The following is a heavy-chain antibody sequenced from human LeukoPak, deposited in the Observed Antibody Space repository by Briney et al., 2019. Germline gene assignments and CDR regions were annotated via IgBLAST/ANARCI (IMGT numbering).Heavy chain of an antibody. CDR2: IYYSGST. Sequence: SETLSLTCTVSGGSISSSSYYWGWIRQPPGKGLEWIGSIYYSGSTYYNPSLKSRVTISVDTSKNQFSLKLSSVTAADTAVYYCARRGDGYNEAFDYWGQGTLVTVSS. V-gene: IGHV4-39*01. CDR3: ARRGDGYNEAFDY. CDR1: GGSISSSSYY. D-gene: IGHD5-24*01. J-gene: IGHJ4*02.